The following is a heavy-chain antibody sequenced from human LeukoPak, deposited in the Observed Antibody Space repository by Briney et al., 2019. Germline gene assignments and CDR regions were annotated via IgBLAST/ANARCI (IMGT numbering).Heavy chain of an antibody. CDR3: ARGNYYGSGYDAFDI. CDR1: GFTFSSYD. D-gene: IGHD3-10*01. CDR2: IGTAGDT. V-gene: IGHV3-13*04. Sequence: SGGSLRLSCAASGFTFSSYDMHWVRQATGKGLEWVSGIGTAGDTYYPGSVKGRFTISRENAKNSLYLQMNSLRAGDTAVYYCARGNYYGSGYDAFDIWGQGTMVTVSS. J-gene: IGHJ3*02.